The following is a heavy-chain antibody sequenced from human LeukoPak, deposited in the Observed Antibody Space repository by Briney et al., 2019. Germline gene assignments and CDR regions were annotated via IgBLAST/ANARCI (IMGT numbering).Heavy chain of an antibody. CDR2: IYYSGST. CDR1: GDSISSSNYY. Sequence: SETLSLTYSVSGDSISSSNYYWGWIRQPPGKGLEWIGSIYYSGSTYYNPSLKGRVTISVDTSKNQFSLKLSSVTAADTAVYYCARGAYSYGNYFDYWGQGTLVTVSS. D-gene: IGHD5-18*01. CDR3: ARGAYSYGNYFDY. V-gene: IGHV4-39*07. J-gene: IGHJ4*02.